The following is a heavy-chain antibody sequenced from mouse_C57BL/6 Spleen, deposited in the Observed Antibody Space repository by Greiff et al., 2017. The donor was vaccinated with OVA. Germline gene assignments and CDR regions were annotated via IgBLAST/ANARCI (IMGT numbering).Heavy chain of an antibody. J-gene: IGHJ3*01. D-gene: IGHD2-1*01. CDR1: GYTFTDYD. V-gene: IGHV1-22*01. CDR2: INPNNGGT. Sequence: EVQLQQSGPELVKPGASVKMSCKASGYTFTDYDMHWVKQSHGKSLEWIGYINPNNGGTSYNQKFKGKATLTVNKSSSTAYMELRSLTSEDSAVYYCARFGNYAWFAYWGQGTLVTVSA. CDR3: ARFGNYAWFAY.